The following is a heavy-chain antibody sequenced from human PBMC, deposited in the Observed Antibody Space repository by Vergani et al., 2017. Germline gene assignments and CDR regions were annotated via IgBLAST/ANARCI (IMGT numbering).Heavy chain of an antibody. D-gene: IGHD6-19*01. Sequence: QLQLQESGPGLVKPSETLSLTCTVSGGSISSSSYYWGWIRQPPGKGLEWIGSIYYSGSTYYNPSLKSRVTISVDTSKNQFSLKLSSVTAADTDVYYCARPLAMYSSGWSHWFDPWGQGTLVTVSS. J-gene: IGHJ5*02. V-gene: IGHV4-39*01. CDR1: GGSISSSSYY. CDR3: ARPLAMYSSGWSHWFDP. CDR2: IYYSGST.